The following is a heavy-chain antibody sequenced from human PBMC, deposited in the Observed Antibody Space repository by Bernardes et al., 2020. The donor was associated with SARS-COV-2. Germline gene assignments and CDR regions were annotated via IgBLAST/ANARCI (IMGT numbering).Heavy chain of an antibody. CDR1: GYTFTDYY. CDR3: ASVTDSTGSDFDY. J-gene: IGHJ4*02. CDR2: IYPRSGDT. V-gene: IGHV1-2*02. Sequence: VSVKVSCKSSGYTFTDYYMHWVRQAPGQGLEWMGWIYPRSGDTNYAQTFQGRVTITRDTSSNTAYMELSRLRSDDTAVYYCASVTDSTGSDFDYWGQGTLVAVSS. D-gene: IGHD6-19*01.